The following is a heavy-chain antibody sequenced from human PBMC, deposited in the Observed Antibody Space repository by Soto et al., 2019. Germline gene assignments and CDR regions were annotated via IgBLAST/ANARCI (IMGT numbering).Heavy chain of an antibody. CDR1: GGTFSSYA. D-gene: IGHD2-2*01. J-gene: IGHJ5*02. Sequence: GASVKVSCKASGGTFSSYAISWVRQAPGQGLEWMGGIIPIFGTANYAQKFQGRVTITADESTSTAYMELSSLRSEDTAVYYCARGRLGYCSSTSCYRLSNWFEPWGQGTLVTVSS. V-gene: IGHV1-69*13. CDR2: IIPIFGTA. CDR3: ARGRLGYCSSTSCYRLSNWFEP.